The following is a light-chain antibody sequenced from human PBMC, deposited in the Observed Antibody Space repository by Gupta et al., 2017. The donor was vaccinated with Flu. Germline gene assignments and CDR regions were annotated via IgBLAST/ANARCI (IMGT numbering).Light chain of an antibody. CDR3: QEDASHPPFT. Sequence: DIVMTQSPDYLAVSLGERATINCKSSQSGLHSYNNKNYLAWYKQKPGQPPRLLIYWATTRQARVSDRFSGSGYGKDLTLTISSRQEEDVAVYYCQEDASHPPFTFGHGTXVDIK. J-gene: IGKJ3*01. V-gene: IGKV4-1*01. CDR2: WAT. CDR1: QSGLHSYNNKNY.